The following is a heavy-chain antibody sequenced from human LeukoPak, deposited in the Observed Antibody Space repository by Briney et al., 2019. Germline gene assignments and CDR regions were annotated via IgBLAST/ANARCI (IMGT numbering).Heavy chain of an antibody. CDR2: IYTSGST. CDR3: ARVSVLTGYYKDYYYGMDV. J-gene: IGHJ6*02. Sequence: SETLSPTCTVSGGSISSYYWSWIRQPAGKGLEWIGRIYTSGSTNYNPSLKSRVTMSVDTSKNQFSLKLSSVTAADTAVYYCARVSVLTGYYKDYYYGMDVWGQGTTVTVSS. D-gene: IGHD3-9*01. V-gene: IGHV4-4*07. CDR1: GGSISSYY.